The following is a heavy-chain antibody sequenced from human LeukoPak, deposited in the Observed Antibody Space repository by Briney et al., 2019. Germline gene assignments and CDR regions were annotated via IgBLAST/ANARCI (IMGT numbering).Heavy chain of an antibody. D-gene: IGHD6-6*01. Sequence: ASVKVSCKASGGTFSSYAISWVRQAPGQGLEWMGWISAYNGNTNYAQKLQGRVTMTTDTSTSTAYMELRSLRSDDTAVYYCARSEYSTRHFDPWGQGTLVTVSS. J-gene: IGHJ5*02. CDR3: ARSEYSTRHFDP. V-gene: IGHV1-18*01. CDR2: ISAYNGNT. CDR1: GGTFSSYA.